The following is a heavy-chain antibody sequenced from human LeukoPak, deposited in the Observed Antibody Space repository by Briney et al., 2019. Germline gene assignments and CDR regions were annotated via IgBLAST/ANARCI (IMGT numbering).Heavy chain of an antibody. CDR3: ARGTGYGVFDI. CDR2: IQQDGSEK. D-gene: IGHD2-8*01. Sequence: GGSLRLSCAASGFTFSSYWMTWVRQAPGKGLEWGANIQQDGSEKYYVDSVKGRFTISRDNAKNSLYLQMNSLRADDTAVYYCARGTGYGVFDIWGQGTMVTVSS. V-gene: IGHV3-7*02. J-gene: IGHJ3*02. CDR1: GFTFSSYW.